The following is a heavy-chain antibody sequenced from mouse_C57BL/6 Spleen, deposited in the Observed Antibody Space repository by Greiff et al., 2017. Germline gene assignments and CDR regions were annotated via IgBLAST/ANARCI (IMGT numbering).Heavy chain of an antibody. CDR1: GYTFTGYW. CDR2: ILPGSGST. D-gene: IGHD2-4*01. CDR3: VLYGDYDYDADWYFDV. J-gene: IGHJ1*03. Sequence: QVQLKESGAELMKPGASVKLSCKATGYTFTGYWIEWVKQRPGHGLEWIGEILPGSGSTNYNEKFKGKATFTADTSSNTAYMQLSSLTTEDSAIYYCVLYGDYDYDADWYFDVWGTGTTVTVSS. V-gene: IGHV1-9*01.